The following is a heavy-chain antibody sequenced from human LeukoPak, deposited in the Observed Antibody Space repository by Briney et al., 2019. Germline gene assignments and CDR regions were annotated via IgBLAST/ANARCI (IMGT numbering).Heavy chain of an antibody. D-gene: IGHD6-6*01. Sequence: SGTLSLTCAVSGGSISSSSYYWGWIRQPPGKGLEWIGSIYYSGSTYYNPSLKSRVTISVDTSKNQFSLKLSSVTAADTAVYYCARQGEEQLVDYWGQGTLVTVSS. J-gene: IGHJ4*02. CDR2: IYYSGST. V-gene: IGHV4-39*01. CDR3: ARQGEEQLVDY. CDR1: GGSISSSSYY.